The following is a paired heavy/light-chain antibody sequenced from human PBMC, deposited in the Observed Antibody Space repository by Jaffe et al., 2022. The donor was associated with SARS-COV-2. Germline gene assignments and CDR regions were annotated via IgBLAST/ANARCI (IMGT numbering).Light chain of an antibody. CDR3: QQRSNGLT. V-gene: IGKV3-11*01. CDR2: DAS. Sequence: EIVLTQSPATLSLSPGERATLSCRASQSISIFLAWYQQKPGQAPRLLIYDASNRATGIPARFTGSGSGTDFTLTINSLEPEDFAVYFCQQRSNGLTFGGGTKVEIK. J-gene: IGKJ4*01. CDR1: QSISIF.
Heavy chain of an antibody. CDR3: ARGAGVVEVGSSNCFDP. V-gene: IGHV1-3*01. CDR1: GYTFTRYG. J-gene: IGHJ5*02. CDR2: IIPGSGKT. D-gene: IGHD2-15*01. Sequence: QVQLVQSGAEVKKPGASVRVSCKTSGYTFTRYGIHWVRQAPGESLEWMAWIIPGSGKTKYSEKFQGRLTITSDTSATTAYMDLSSLTSEDTGVYYCARGAGVVEVGSSNCFDPWGQGTLVTVSS.